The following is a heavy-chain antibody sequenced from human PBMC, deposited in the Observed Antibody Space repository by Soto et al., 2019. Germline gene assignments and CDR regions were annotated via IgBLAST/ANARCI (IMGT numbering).Heavy chain of an antibody. V-gene: IGHV3-33*01. D-gene: IGHD6-19*01. CDR1: GFTFMSYG. CDR3: AVAGIFDALTYYFGF. J-gene: IGHJ4*02. CDR2: IWYDGSNK. Sequence: ALRLSCAASGFTFMSYGMHWVRQAPGKGLEWVAVIWYDGSNKYYADSVKGRFTISRDNSKNTLYLQMNSLRAEDTAVYYCAVAGIFDALTYYFGFWGQGTLVTVSS.